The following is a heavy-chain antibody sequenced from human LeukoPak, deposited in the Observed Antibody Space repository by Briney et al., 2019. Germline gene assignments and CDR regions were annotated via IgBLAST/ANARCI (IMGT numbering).Heavy chain of an antibody. Sequence: PGGSLRLSCTASGFTFSNHWMSWVRQAPGKGLEWVSAISGSGGSTYYADSVKGRFTISRDNSKNTLYLQMNSLRAEDTAVYYCAKSGYDSSGYYYLDYWGQGTLVTVSS. CDR3: AKSGYDSSGYYYLDY. CDR1: GFTFSNHW. CDR2: ISGSGGST. J-gene: IGHJ4*02. D-gene: IGHD3-22*01. V-gene: IGHV3-23*01.